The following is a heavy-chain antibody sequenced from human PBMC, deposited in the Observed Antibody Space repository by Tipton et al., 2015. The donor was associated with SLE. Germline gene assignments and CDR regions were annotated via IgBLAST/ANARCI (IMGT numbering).Heavy chain of an antibody. D-gene: IGHD3-9*01. Sequence: TLSLTCTVSGGSISSSSYYWGWIRQPPGKGLEWIGSIYHSGSIYYNPSLKSRVTISVDTSKNQFSLKLSSVTAADTAVYYCARATNWLLFYWGQGTLVTVSS. J-gene: IGHJ4*02. CDR1: GGSISSSSYY. CDR3: ARATNWLLFY. V-gene: IGHV4-39*07. CDR2: IYHSGSI.